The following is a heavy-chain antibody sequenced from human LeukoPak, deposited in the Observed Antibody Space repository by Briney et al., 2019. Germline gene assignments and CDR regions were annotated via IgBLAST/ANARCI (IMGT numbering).Heavy chain of an antibody. CDR2: PYYRSKWYN. V-gene: IGHV6-1*01. CDR3: TRAGSYGYYWYFDL. CDR1: GDSVSSNSAT. Sequence: SQTLSLTCAISGDSVSSNSATWNWIRQSPSRGLEWLGRPYYRSKWYNDYAVSVKSRITINPDTSKNQFSLQLNSVTPEDTAVYYCTRAGSYGYYWYFDLWGRGTLVTVSS. D-gene: IGHD5-18*01. J-gene: IGHJ2*01.